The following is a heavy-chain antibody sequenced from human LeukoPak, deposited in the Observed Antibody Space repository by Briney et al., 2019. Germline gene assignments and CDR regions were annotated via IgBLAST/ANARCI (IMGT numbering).Heavy chain of an antibody. D-gene: IGHD5-24*01. V-gene: IGHV4-38-2*02. CDR1: GYSISSGYY. Sequence: SETLSLTCIVSGYSISSGYYWGWIRQPPGKGLEWIGSIYHSGSTYYNPSLKSRVTISVDTSKNQFSLKLSSVTAADTAVYYCARVRWLQLPDYWGQGTLVTVSS. CDR3: ARVRWLQLPDY. J-gene: IGHJ4*02. CDR2: IYHSGST.